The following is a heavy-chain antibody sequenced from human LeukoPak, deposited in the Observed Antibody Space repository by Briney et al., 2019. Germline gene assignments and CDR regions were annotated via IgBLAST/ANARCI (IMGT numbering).Heavy chain of an antibody. D-gene: IGHD6-19*01. CDR3: ATGQGYSSGWVFDY. Sequence: ASVKVSCKVSGYTLTELSMHWVRQAPGKGPEWMGGFDPEDGETIYAQKFQGRVTMTEDTSTDTAYMELSSLRSEDTAVYYCATGQGYSSGWVFDYWGQGTLVTVSS. CDR1: GYTLTELS. V-gene: IGHV1-24*01. CDR2: FDPEDGET. J-gene: IGHJ4*02.